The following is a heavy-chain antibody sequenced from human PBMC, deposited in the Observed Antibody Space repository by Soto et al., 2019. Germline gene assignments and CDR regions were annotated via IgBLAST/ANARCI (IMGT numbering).Heavy chain of an antibody. J-gene: IGHJ4*02. CDR2: IYYSGST. V-gene: IGHV4-30-4*01. CDR1: GGSISSGDYY. Sequence: QVQLQESGPGLVKPSQTLSLTCTVSGGSISSGDYYWSWIRQPPGKGLEWIGYIYYSGSTYYNPSLKSRVTISVDTSKNQFSLKLSSVTAADTAVYYCASCYDSSGYYPTTFDYWGQGTLVTVSS. D-gene: IGHD3-22*01. CDR3: ASCYDSSGYYPTTFDY.